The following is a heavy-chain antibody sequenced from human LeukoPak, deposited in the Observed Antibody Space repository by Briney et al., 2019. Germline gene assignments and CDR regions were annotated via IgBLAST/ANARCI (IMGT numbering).Heavy chain of an antibody. J-gene: IGHJ4*02. Sequence: ASVKVSCKASGYTFTDYYIHWVRQAPGQGLEWMGWINPSSGGTNYAQKFQGRVTMTRDTSTSTVYMELSSLRSEDTAVYYCARGLCGGDCYFDYWGQGTLVTVSS. CDR1: GYTFTDYY. D-gene: IGHD2-21*02. CDR2: INPSSGGT. V-gene: IGHV1-2*02. CDR3: ARGLCGGDCYFDY.